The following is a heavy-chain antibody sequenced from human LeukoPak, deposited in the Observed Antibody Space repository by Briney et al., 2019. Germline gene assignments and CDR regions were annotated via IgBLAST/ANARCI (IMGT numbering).Heavy chain of an antibody. CDR3: ARLTGDGDGYNYEFDY. CDR2: IIPIFGTA. CDR1: GGSFSSYA. Sequence: GASVKLSCKASGGSFSSYAISWVRHGPGQGLELMGGIIPIFGTANYEQKFQGRVTITADESTSTAYMELSSLRSEDTAVYYCARLTGDGDGYNYEFDYWGQGTLVTVSS. D-gene: IGHD5-24*01. V-gene: IGHV1-69*13. J-gene: IGHJ4*02.